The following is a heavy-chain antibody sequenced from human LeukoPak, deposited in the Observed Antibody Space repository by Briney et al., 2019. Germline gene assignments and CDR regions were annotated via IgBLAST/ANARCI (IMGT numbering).Heavy chain of an antibody. V-gene: IGHV3-9*01. CDR3: AKDRIAAGN. J-gene: IGHJ4*02. D-gene: IGHD6-13*01. Sequence: GRSLRLSCAASGFTFDDYAMHWVRQAPGKGLEWVSGISWNSGSIGYADSVKGRFTISRDNAKNSLYLQMNSPRAEDTALYYCAKDRIAAGNWGQGTLVTVSS. CDR1: GFTFDDYA. CDR2: ISWNSGSI.